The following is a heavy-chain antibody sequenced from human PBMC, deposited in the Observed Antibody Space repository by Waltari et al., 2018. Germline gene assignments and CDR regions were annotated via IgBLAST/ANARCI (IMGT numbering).Heavy chain of an antibody. CDR3: AKDRSSGWSAFGY. CDR1: GFTFSSYG. V-gene: IGHV3-30*02. CDR2: IRYDGSNK. J-gene: IGHJ4*02. D-gene: IGHD6-19*01. Sequence: QVQLVESGGGVVQPGGSLRLSCAASGFTFSSYGMHWVRQAPGKGLEWVAFIRYDGSNKYYADSVKGRFTISRDNSKNTLYLQMNSLRAEDTAVYYCAKDRSSGWSAFGYWGQGTLVTVSS.